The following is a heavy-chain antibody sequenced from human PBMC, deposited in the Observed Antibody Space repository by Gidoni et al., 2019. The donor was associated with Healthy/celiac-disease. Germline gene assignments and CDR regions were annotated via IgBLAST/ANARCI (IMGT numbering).Heavy chain of an antibody. CDR1: GASISSGGYY. V-gene: IGHV4-31*03. Sequence: QVQLQESGPGLVKPSQTLSLTCTVSGASISSGGYYWSSIRQHPGKGLEWIGYIYYSGSNYYNPSLKSRVTISVDTSKNQFSLKLSSVTAADTAVYYCASKYGPDAFDIWGQGTMVTVSS. CDR3: ASKYGPDAFDI. J-gene: IGHJ3*02. CDR2: IYYSGSN. D-gene: IGHD3-10*01.